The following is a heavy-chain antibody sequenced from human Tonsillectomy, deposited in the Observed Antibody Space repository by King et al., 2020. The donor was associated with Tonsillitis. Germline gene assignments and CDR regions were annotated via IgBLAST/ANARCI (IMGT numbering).Heavy chain of an antibody. CDR2: ISRYDGNT. V-gene: IGHV1-18*04. J-gene: IGHJ1*01. D-gene: IGHD3-22*01. CDR3: AREMAYYESNTSPFQY. Sequence: QLVQSGAEVQKPGASVKVSCKASGYTFIKFGISWVRQAPGKGLEWMGWISRYDGNTNYAQKFQGRVTMTTDTSTSTAYMELRRLRSDDTAVYYCAREMAYYESNTSPFQYWGQGTLVTVSA. CDR1: GYTFIKFG.